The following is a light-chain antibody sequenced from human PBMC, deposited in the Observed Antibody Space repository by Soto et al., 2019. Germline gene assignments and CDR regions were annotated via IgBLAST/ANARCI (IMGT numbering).Light chain of an antibody. J-gene: IGLJ1*01. CDR1: SSDVGGYNY. V-gene: IGLV2-11*01. CDR3: CSYAGSYYV. CDR2: DVS. Sequence: QSALTQPRSVSGSPGQSVTISCTGTSSDVGGYNYVSWYQQHPGKAPKLMIYDVSKRRSGVPDRFSGSKSSNTASLTISGLQAEDEADYYCCSYAGSYYVFGTGTKVTVL.